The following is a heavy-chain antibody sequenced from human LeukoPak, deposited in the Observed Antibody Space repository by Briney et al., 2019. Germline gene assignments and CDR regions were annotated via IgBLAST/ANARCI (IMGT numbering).Heavy chain of an antibody. V-gene: IGHV4-30-4*08. Sequence: PSQTLSLTCTVSGGSISSGDYYWSWLRQPPGKGREWIGYIYYSGSTYYNASLKSRVTISVDASKNQFSLKLSSVTAADTAVYYCARGSTMVGLTFDYWGQGTLVTVSS. CDR1: GGSISSGDYY. J-gene: IGHJ4*02. CDR2: IYYSGST. D-gene: IGHD3-10*02. CDR3: ARGSTMVGLTFDY.